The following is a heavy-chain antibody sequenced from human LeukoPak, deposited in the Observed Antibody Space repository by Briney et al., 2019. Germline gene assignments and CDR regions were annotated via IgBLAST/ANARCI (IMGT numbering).Heavy chain of an antibody. CDR2: IYYSGST. J-gene: IGHJ4*02. CDR1: GGSISSSSYY. CDR3: ASERSRSSRLDY. Sequence: SETLSLTCTVSGGSISSSSYYWGWIRQPPGKGLEWIGSIYYSGSTYHNPSLKSRVTISVDASKNQFSLKLSSVTAADTAVYYCASERSRSSRLDYWGQGTLVTVSS. D-gene: IGHD6-13*01. V-gene: IGHV4-39*01.